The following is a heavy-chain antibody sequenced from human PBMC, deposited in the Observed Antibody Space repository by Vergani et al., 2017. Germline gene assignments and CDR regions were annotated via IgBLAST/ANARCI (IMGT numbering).Heavy chain of an antibody. J-gene: IGHJ4*02. CDR3: AKAYGGRTYFDY. CDR2: ISYDGSNK. CDR1: GFTFSSYG. V-gene: IGHV3-30*18. Sequence: QVQLVGSGGGVVQPGMSLRLSCAASGFTFSSYGMHWVRQAPGKGLEWVALISYDGSNKYHADSVKGRFTISRDNSKNTLYLQMNSLRAEDTAVYYCAKAYGGRTYFDYWGQGTLVTVSS. D-gene: IGHD4-23*01.